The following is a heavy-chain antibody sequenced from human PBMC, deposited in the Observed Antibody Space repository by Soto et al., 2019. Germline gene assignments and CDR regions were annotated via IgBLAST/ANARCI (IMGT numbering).Heavy chain of an antibody. CDR1: GGSISSTNW. Sequence: QVQLQESGPGLVKPSGTLSLTCTVSGGSISSTNWWTWVRQPPGKGLEWVGEIYHSGTTNFNPSLKSGVTISVDKSKNQFSLKLSSVTAADTALYYCARRIDGDPYFDYWGQGALVTVSS. V-gene: IGHV4-4*02. CDR2: IYHSGTT. J-gene: IGHJ4*02. CDR3: ARRIDGDPYFDY. D-gene: IGHD7-27*01.